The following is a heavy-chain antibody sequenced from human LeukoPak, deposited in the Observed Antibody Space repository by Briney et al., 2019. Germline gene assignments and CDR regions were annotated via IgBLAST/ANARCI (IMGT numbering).Heavy chain of an antibody. J-gene: IGHJ6*02. V-gene: IGHV3-7*01. CDR1: GFTFSSYA. Sequence: GGSLRLSCAASGFTFSSYAMHWVRQAPGKGLEWVANIKQDGSEKYYVDSVKGRFTISRDNAKNSLYLQMNSLRAEDTAVYYCARSLYYDFWRPPYYYYGMDVWGQGTTVTVSS. CDR3: ARSLYYDFWRPPYYYYGMDV. CDR2: IKQDGSEK. D-gene: IGHD3-3*01.